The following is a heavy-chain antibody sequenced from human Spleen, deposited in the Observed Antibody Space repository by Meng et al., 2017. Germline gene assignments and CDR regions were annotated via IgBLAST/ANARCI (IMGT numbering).Heavy chain of an antibody. D-gene: IGHD2-2*02. V-gene: IGHV4-34*01. Sequence: QVQLQQWGAGLLKPSETLSLTCAVYGGSFSGYYWSWISQPPGKGLEWIGEINHSGSTNYNPSLKSRVTISVDTSKNQFSLKLSSVTAADTAVYYCARGPGSPEYCSSTSCYSGGWFDPWGQGTLVTVSS. J-gene: IGHJ5*02. CDR1: GGSFSGYY. CDR3: ARGPGSPEYCSSTSCYSGGWFDP. CDR2: INHSGST.